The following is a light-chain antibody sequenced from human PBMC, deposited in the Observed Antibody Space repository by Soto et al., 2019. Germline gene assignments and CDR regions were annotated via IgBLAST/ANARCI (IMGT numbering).Light chain of an antibody. Sequence: EFELTQSPGTLSLSPGERATLSCRASQSVKTFLVWYQQRPGQAPRLLIHDASHRAAGVPGRFSGSGSGTEFTLTISSLQSEDFAVYYCQQYNHWPLTFGGGTKVDIK. J-gene: IGKJ4*01. CDR1: QSVKTF. CDR2: DAS. V-gene: IGKV3-15*01. CDR3: QQYNHWPLT.